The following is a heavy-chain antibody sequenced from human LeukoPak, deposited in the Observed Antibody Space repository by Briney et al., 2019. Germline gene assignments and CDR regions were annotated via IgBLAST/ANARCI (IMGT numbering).Heavy chain of an antibody. CDR1: GFLRTPSGVG. CDR3: AHRQRAYDFSSLIQF. V-gene: IGHV2-5*01. CDR2: AYWNGDN. Sequence: SGPTVAKPTKPLTLTCTLSGFLRTPSGVGVGWFGQPPGKALEWHALAYWNGDNRYSPSLITRLSITKDTSKNQVVLTMTNMDPVDTATYDCAHRQRAYDFSSLIQFWGQEILVTVST. J-gene: IGHJ4*02. D-gene: IGHD3-3*01.